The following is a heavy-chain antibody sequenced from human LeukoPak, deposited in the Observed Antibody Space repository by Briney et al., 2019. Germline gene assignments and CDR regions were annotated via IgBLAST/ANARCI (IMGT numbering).Heavy chain of an antibody. CDR2: IGTSSTTI. CDR1: GFTFSSYT. D-gene: IGHD6-25*01. V-gene: IGHV3-48*01. J-gene: IGHJ6*03. Sequence: TGGSLRLSCAASGFTFSSYTMNWVRHPPGKGLEWVSNIGTSSTTIYYADSVKGRFTISRDNAKNSLYLQMNSLRADDTAVYYCARFAAGGSYYYYMDVWGKGTTVTVSS. CDR3: ARFAAGGSYYYYMDV.